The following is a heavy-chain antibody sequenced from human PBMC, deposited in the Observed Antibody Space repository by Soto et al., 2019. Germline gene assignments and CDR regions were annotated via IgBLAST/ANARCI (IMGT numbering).Heavy chain of an antibody. D-gene: IGHD3-3*01. J-gene: IGHJ6*02. CDR1: GFTFSSYW. V-gene: IGHV3-7*04. Sequence: GGSLRLSCAASGFTFSSYWMSWVRQAPGKGLEWVANIKQDGSEKYYVDSVKGRFTISRDNAKNSLYLQMNSLRAEDTAVYYCARDTYYDFWSGYPQVYYYGMDVWGQGTTVTVSS. CDR2: IKQDGSEK. CDR3: ARDTYYDFWSGYPQVYYYGMDV.